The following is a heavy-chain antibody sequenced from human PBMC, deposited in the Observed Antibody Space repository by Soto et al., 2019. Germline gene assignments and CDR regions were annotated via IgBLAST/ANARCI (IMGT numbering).Heavy chain of an antibody. D-gene: IGHD6-13*01. V-gene: IGHV4-31*03. CDR1: GGSISSGGYY. Sequence: SETLSLTCTVSGGSISSGGYYWSWIRQHPGKGLEWIGYIYYSGSTYYNPSLKSRVTISVDTSKNQFSLKLSSVTAADTAVYYCASLPASSSWYYFDYWGQGNLVTVSS. J-gene: IGHJ4*02. CDR2: IYYSGST. CDR3: ASLPASSSWYYFDY.